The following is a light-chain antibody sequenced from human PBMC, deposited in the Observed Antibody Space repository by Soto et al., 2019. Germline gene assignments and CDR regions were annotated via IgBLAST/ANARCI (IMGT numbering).Light chain of an antibody. J-gene: IGLJ7*01. CDR3: QSFDTSLRDSAV. V-gene: IGLV1-40*01. CDR1: SSNIGAGYD. CDR2: GND. Sequence: QSVLTQPPSVSGAPGQRVTISCTGSSSNIGAGYDVHWYQHLPGTAPRLLIYGNDRRPSGVPDRFSGSKSGTSASLAITGLQPEYEADYYCQSFDTSLRDSAVFEGGTQLTVL.